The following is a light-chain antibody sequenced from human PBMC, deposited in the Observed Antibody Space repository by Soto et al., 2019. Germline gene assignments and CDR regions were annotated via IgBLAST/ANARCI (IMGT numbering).Light chain of an antibody. CDR2: EVT. J-gene: IGLJ3*02. Sequence: QSALPQPPSASGSPGQSVTISCTGTSSDVGGYNYVSWYQQHPGKAPKLRIYEVTKLPSGVPDRFSGSKSGNTASLNVSGLQAEDEDDYYCRSSGGDLKRVVGGGTKLTAL. V-gene: IGLV2-8*01. CDR3: RSSGGDLKRV. CDR1: SSDVGGYNY.